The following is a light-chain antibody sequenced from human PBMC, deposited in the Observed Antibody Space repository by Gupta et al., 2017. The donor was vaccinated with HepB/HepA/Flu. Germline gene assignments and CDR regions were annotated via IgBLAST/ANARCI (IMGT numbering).Light chain of an antibody. CDR1: QSISSY. CDR3: QQSYSTLMCS. Sequence: DIQMTLSPSSMSASVGDSDTIPCRASQSISSYLNWYQQKPGKAPKILIYAASSLQSGVPSRLSGSGCGRDVTLTTSSRQPEDFATYYCQQSYSTLMCSFGQGTKLEIK. V-gene: IGKV1-39*01. CDR2: AAS. J-gene: IGKJ2*04.